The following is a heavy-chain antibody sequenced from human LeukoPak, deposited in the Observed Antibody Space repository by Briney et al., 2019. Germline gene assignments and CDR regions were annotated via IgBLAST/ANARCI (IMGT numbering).Heavy chain of an antibody. CDR1: GYTFSSYS. J-gene: IGHJ4*02. D-gene: IGHD3-22*01. CDR2: ISVRSNYI. Sequence: GGSLRLSCAASGYTFSSYSISWVRQAPGKGLEWVSSISVRSNYIYYADSVRGRFSISRDDARDSLYLQMNSLRAEDTAVYYCVRLRRNSDTSGFYYYYDYWGQGTLVTVSS. CDR3: VRLRRNSDTSGFYYYYDY. V-gene: IGHV3-21*01.